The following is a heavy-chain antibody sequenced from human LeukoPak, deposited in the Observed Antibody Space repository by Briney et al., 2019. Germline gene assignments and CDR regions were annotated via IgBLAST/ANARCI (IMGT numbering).Heavy chain of an antibody. CDR2: INHSGST. Sequence: PSETLSLTCAVYGGSFSGYYWSWIRQPPGKGLEWIGEINHSGSTNYNPSLKSRVTISVDTSKNQFSLKLSSVTAADTAVYYCASGHRRIAGATLFGSWFDPWGQGTLVTVSS. J-gene: IGHJ5*02. V-gene: IGHV4-34*01. D-gene: IGHD1-26*01. CDR1: GGSFSGYY. CDR3: ASGHRRIAGATLFGSWFDP.